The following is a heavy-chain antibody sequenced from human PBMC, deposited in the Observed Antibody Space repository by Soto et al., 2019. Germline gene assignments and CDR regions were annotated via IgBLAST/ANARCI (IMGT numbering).Heavy chain of an antibody. J-gene: IGHJ4*02. D-gene: IGHD6-13*01. CDR2: ISHDGSEK. Sequence: RHALDKGLEWVAVISHDGSEKYYAESMKGRFIISRDNSDNTLFLKMNSLKPEDTAVYYCAKENQHLVHLHWVPGPLVTVSA. CDR3: AKENQHLVHLH. V-gene: IGHV3-30*18.